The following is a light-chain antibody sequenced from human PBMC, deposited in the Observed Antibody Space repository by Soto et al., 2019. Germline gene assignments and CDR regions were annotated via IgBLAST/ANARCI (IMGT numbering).Light chain of an antibody. CDR1: QIVSSSY. Sequence: EILLTQSPGTLSLSPGERATLSCRASQIVSSSYLAWYQQKPGQAPRLLIYGASRRPTGIPDRFSGSGSGTDFTLTISRLEPEDFAVYYCHQYDRSPWTFGXGX. CDR2: GAS. V-gene: IGKV3-20*01. J-gene: IGKJ1*01. CDR3: HQYDRSPWT.